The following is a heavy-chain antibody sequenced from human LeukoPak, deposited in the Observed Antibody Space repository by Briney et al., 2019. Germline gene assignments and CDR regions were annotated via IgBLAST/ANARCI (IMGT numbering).Heavy chain of an antibody. CDR1: GFTVSSSY. V-gene: IGHV3-66*01. D-gene: IGHD6-13*01. Sequence: GGSLRLSCAGSGFTVSSSYMSWVRQAPGKGLEWVSVLYSGGSIFYADSVKGIFTISRDISKNMLYLQMNSLRADDTAVYYCARGAISSWYEDWGQGTLVTVSS. J-gene: IGHJ4*02. CDR2: LYSGGSI. CDR3: ARGAISSWYED.